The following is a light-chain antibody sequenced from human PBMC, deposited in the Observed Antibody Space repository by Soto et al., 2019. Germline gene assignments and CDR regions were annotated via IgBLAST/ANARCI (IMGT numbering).Light chain of an antibody. CDR2: GAS. CDR3: QQYGSSGT. V-gene: IGKV3-20*01. J-gene: IGKJ1*01. Sequence: VVLTQSPATLSLSPGERGTLSCGASQSVSSSYVAWYQQKPGQAPRLLIYGASNRATGIPDRFSGSGSGTDFTLTISRLEPEDFAVYYCQQYGSSGTFGQGTKVDIK. CDR1: QSVSSSY.